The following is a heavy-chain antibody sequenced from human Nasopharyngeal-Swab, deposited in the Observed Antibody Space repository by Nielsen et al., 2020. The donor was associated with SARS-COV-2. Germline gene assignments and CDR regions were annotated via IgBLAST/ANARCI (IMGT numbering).Heavy chain of an antibody. CDR3: ARVGYDFWSGYYVGYGMDV. CDR1: GGSFSGYY. V-gene: IGHV4-34*01. CDR2: INHSGST. J-gene: IGHJ6*02. D-gene: IGHD3-3*01. Sequence: ETLSLTCAVYGGSFSGYYWSWIRQPPGKGLEWIGEINHSGSTNYNPSLKSRVTISVDTSKNQFSLKLSSVTAADTAVYYCARVGYDFWSGYYVGYGMDVWGQGTTVTVSS.